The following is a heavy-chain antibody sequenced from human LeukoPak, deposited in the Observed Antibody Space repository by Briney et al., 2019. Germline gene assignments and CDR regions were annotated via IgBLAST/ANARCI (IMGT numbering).Heavy chain of an antibody. CDR1: GGSISSYY. CDR2: IYYSGST. J-gene: IGHJ6*02. CDR3: ARGAGYSSSWYVDYYYYYGMDV. V-gene: IGHV4-59*01. D-gene: IGHD6-13*01. Sequence: SSETLSLTCTVSGGSISSYYWSWIRQPPGKGLEWIGYIYYSGSTNYNPSLKSRVTISVDTSKNQFSLKLSSVTAADTAVYYCARGAGYSSSWYVDYYYYYGMDVWGQGTTVTVSS.